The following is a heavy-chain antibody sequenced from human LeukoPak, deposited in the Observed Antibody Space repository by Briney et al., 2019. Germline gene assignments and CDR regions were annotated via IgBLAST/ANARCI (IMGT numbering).Heavy chain of an antibody. V-gene: IGHV1-2*06. CDR2: IDPNSGGT. CDR1: GYTFTGYY. D-gene: IGHD5-12*01. CDR3: ARIVTTSSVGNY. J-gene: IGHJ4*02. Sequence: ASVKVSCKASGYTFTGYYMHWVRQAPGQGLEWMGRIDPNSGGTNYAQKFQGRVTMTRDTSIGTAYMELSRLRSDDTAVYYCARIVTTSSVGNYWGQGTLVTVSS.